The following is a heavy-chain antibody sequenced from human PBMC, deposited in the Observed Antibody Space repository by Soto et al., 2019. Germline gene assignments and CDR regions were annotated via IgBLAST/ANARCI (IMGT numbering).Heavy chain of an antibody. J-gene: IGHJ6*02. D-gene: IGHD3-16*01. CDR1: GYTFTSYA. CDR2: INAYNGNT. CDR3: AMVDVYVTPSPQDV. Sequence: ASVKVSCKASGYTFTSYAMHWVRQAPGQRLEWMGWINAYNGNTNYAQNLRGRLTLTTDTSTTTAYMELRSLRSNDTAIYYCAMVDVYVTPSPQDVWGQGTTVTVSS. V-gene: IGHV1-18*01.